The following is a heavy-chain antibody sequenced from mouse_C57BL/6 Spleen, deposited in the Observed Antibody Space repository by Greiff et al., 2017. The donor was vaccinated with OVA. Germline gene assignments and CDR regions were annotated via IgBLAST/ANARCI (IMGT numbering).Heavy chain of an antibody. CDR1: GYTFTEYT. V-gene: IGHV1-62-2*01. J-gene: IGHJ1*03. CDR3: ARHEEGLLWYLYFDV. D-gene: IGHD2-1*01. CDR2: FYPGSGSI. Sequence: VQVVESGAELVKPGASVKLSCKASGYTFTEYTIHWVKQRSGQGLEWIGWFYPGSGSIKYNEKFKDKATLTADKSSSTVYMELSRLTSEDSAVYFCARHEEGLLWYLYFDVWGTGTTVTVSS.